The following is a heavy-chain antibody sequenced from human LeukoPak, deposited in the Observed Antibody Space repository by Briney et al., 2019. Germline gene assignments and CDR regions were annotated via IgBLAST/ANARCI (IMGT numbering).Heavy chain of an antibody. CDR1: GGSISSHY. CDR3: ARDGSGYEGWFDP. J-gene: IGHJ5*02. CDR2: IYYSGST. V-gene: IGHV4-59*11. D-gene: IGHD5-12*01. Sequence: SETLSLTCTVSGGSISSHYWSWIRQPPGKGLEWIGYIYYSGSTNYNPSLKSRVTISVDTSKNQFSLKLSSVTAADTAVYYCARDGSGYEGWFDPWGQGTLVTVSS.